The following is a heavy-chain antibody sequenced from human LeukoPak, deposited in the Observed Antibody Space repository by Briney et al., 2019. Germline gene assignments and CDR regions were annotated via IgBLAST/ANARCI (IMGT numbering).Heavy chain of an antibody. D-gene: IGHD5-12*01. V-gene: IGHV3-33*06. CDR1: GFTFSGYG. CDR2: ILYDGSNQ. CDR3: AKDRGRPRVATTLYYFDY. J-gene: IGHJ4*02. Sequence: GRSLRLSCTASGFTFSGYGMLWARQAPGKGLEWVAVILYDGSNQYYADSVKGRFTISRDNSKNTLYLQMNSLRAEDTAVYYCAKDRGRPRVATTLYYFDYWGQGTLVTVSS.